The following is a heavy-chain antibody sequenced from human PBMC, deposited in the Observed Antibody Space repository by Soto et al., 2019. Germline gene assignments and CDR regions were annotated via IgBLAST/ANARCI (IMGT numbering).Heavy chain of an antibody. J-gene: IGHJ4*02. V-gene: IGHV3-30-3*01. CDR3: ARAPTTVTTAYYFDY. D-gene: IGHD4-17*01. CDR1: GFTFSNYA. Sequence: QVQLVESGGGVVQPGRSLRLSCAASGFTFSNYAMHWVRQAPGKGLAWVAVISYDGSNKYYADSVKGRFTISRDNSKNTLYLQMNSLRAEDTAVYYCARAPTTVTTAYYFDYWGQGTLVTVSS. CDR2: ISYDGSNK.